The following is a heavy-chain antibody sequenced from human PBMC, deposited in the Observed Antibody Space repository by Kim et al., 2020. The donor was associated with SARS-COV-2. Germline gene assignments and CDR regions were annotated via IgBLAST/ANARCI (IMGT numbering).Heavy chain of an antibody. Sequence: SVKVSCKASGGTFSSYAISWVRQAPGQGLEWMGGIIPIFGTANYAQKFQGRVTITADESTSTAYMELSSLRSEDTAVYYCARNLRGIAVDAFDIWGQGTMVTVSS. V-gene: IGHV1-69*13. J-gene: IGHJ3*02. CDR2: IIPIFGTA. CDR3: ARNLRGIAVDAFDI. D-gene: IGHD6-13*01. CDR1: GGTFSSYA.